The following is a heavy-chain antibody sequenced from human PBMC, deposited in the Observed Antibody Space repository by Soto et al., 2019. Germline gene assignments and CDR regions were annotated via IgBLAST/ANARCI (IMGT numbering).Heavy chain of an antibody. V-gene: IGHV3-30-3*01. J-gene: IGHJ4*02. Sequence: QVQLVESGGGVVQPGRSLRLSCAASGFTFSHYPMHWVRQAPGKGLEWVALISYDGSNKYYTDSVKGRFTISRDNSTNTLYLQMNSLRAEDTAVYYCARDDEVRDLVFDYWGQGTLVTASS. CDR2: ISYDGSNK. CDR1: GFTFSHYP. CDR3: ARDDEVRDLVFDY.